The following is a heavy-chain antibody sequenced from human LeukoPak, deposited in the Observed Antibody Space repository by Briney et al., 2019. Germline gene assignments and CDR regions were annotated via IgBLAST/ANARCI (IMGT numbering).Heavy chain of an antibody. J-gene: IGHJ4*02. CDR2: IIVGSGAT. Sequence: ASVKVSCKASGFTSTNFAVQWVRQARGQRLEWIGWIIVGSGATKYAQDFQERVTITRDLSTSTLYMELRSLTSEDTAVYYCAADLSNPRMGASYLDSWGQGTLVTVSS. V-gene: IGHV1-58*01. CDR3: AADLSNPRMGASYLDS. D-gene: IGHD3-16*01. CDR1: GFTSTNFA.